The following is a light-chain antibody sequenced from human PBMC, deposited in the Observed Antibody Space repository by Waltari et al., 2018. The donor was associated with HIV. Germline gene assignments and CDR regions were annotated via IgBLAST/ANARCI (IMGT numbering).Light chain of an antibody. CDR1: GRDIGGYNY. CDR3: SSYTSITLI. Sequence: QSALPQPASVSGSPGQSITISCTGSGRDIGGYNYVSWYQHYPGKAPKLIIYDVSRRPSLVSNRFAGSKSGNTASLTISGLRAEDEADYYCSSYTSITLIFGGGTKLTVL. V-gene: IGLV2-14*03. CDR2: DVS. J-gene: IGLJ2*01.